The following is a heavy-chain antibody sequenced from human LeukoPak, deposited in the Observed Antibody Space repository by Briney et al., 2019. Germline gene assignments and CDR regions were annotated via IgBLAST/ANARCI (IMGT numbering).Heavy chain of an antibody. CDR2: IYHSGST. CDR3: ARVLGYQLLSAPPDAFDI. V-gene: IGHV4-39*07. CDR1: GGSISSSSYY. Sequence: PSETLSLTCTVSGGSISSSSYYWGWIRQPPGKGLEWIGSIYHSGSTYYNPSLKSRVTISVDTSKNQFSLKLSSVTAADTAVYCCARVLGYQLLSAPPDAFDIWGQGTMVTVSS. D-gene: IGHD2-2*01. J-gene: IGHJ3*02.